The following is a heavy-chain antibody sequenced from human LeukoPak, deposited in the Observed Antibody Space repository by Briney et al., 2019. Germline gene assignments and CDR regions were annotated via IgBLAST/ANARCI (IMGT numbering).Heavy chain of an antibody. V-gene: IGHV3-30*19. J-gene: IGHJ6*02. Sequence: GSLRLSCAASGFTFSSYGMHWVRQAPGKGLEWVAVIWYDGSNKYYADSVKGRFTISRDNSKNTLYLQMNSLRAEDTAVYYCARDGSGSYGNYYYGMDVWGQGTTVTVSS. CDR2: IWYDGSNK. CDR3: ARDGSGSYGNYYYGMDV. CDR1: GFTFSSYG. D-gene: IGHD1-26*01.